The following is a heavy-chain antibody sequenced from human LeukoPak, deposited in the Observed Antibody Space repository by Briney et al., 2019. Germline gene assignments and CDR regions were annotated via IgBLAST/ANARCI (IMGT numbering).Heavy chain of an antibody. J-gene: IGHJ5*02. CDR3: ARLNGTGYSSGWYDDWFDP. CDR1: GGSISSYY. CDR2: IYYSGST. V-gene: IGHV4-59*08. Sequence: SETLSLTCTVSGGSISSYYWSWIRQPPGKGLEWIGYIYYSGSTNYNPSLKSRVTISVDTSKNQFSLKLSSVTAADTAVYYCARLNGTGYSSGWYDDWFDPWGQGTLVTVSS. D-gene: IGHD6-19*01.